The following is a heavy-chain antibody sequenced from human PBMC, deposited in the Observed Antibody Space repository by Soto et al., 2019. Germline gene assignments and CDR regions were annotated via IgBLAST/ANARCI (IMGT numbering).Heavy chain of an antibody. CDR1: GDTFSSYA. Sequence: QVQLVQSGAELKKTGSSVKVSCRASGDTFSSYAVNWVRQAPGRGLEWMGRSITGRGTTDYAQKFKGRVTVTAEKTTNTVYMELSSLRSEDTAVYYCARRRYCGYDCYHKHDYGMDVWGQGTTVTVAS. J-gene: IGHJ6*02. D-gene: IGHD2-21*01. CDR2: SITGRGTT. V-gene: IGHV1-69*08. CDR3: ARRRYCGYDCYHKHDYGMDV.